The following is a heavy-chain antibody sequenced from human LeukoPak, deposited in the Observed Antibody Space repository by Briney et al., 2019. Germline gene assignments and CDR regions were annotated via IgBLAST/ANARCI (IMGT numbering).Heavy chain of an antibody. Sequence: PSETLSLTCTVSGGSIGNTTFYWAWIRQPPGKGLEWIGTIYYSGSTYYNPSLKSRVTISIDTSKNQLSLKLSSVTATDTAVYYCARHGVTTTGYYWDWGQGTLVTVSS. J-gene: IGHJ4*02. CDR3: ARHGVTTTGYYWD. CDR1: GGSIGNTTFY. V-gene: IGHV4-39*01. D-gene: IGHD3-9*01. CDR2: IYYSGST.